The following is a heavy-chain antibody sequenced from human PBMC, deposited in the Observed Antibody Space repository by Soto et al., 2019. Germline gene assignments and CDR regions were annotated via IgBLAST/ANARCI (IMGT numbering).Heavy chain of an antibody. Sequence: PVGSLRLSCAASGFTFSSYDMNWVRQAPGKGLEWVSGVSASGSITSYADSAKGRFTISRDNAKNTVFLQMTGLRAEDTAVYFCAKGDCSGGRCYRGFDYWGQGTLVPVSS. V-gene: IGHV3-23*01. CDR2: VSASGSIT. CDR3: AKGDCSGGRCYRGFDY. J-gene: IGHJ4*02. CDR1: GFTFSSYD. D-gene: IGHD2-15*01.